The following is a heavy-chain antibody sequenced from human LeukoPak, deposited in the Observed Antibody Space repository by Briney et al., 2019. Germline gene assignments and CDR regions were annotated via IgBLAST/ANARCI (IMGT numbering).Heavy chain of an antibody. CDR3: ARDARIAAAYQPVGEDYMDV. Sequence: ASVKVSCKASGYTFTSHDINWVRQATGQGLEWMGWMNPNSGNTGYAQKFQGRVTMTRNTSISTAYMELSSLRSEDTAVYYCARDARIAAAYQPVGEDYMDVWGKGTTVTVSS. CDR1: GYTFTSHD. D-gene: IGHD6-13*01. CDR2: MNPNSGNT. V-gene: IGHV1-8*01. J-gene: IGHJ6*03.